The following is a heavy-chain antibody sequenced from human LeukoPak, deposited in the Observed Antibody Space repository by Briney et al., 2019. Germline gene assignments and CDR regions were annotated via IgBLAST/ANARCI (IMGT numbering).Heavy chain of an antibody. Sequence: GGSLRLSCAASGFTFSGYAMHWVRQAPGKGLEWVAVISYDGSNKYYADSVKGRFTISRDNSKNTLYLQMNSLRAEDTAVYYCARVRPEFDPWGQGTLVTVSS. CDR2: ISYDGSNK. CDR3: ARVRPEFDP. J-gene: IGHJ5*02. CDR1: GFTFSGYA. V-gene: IGHV3-30-3*01.